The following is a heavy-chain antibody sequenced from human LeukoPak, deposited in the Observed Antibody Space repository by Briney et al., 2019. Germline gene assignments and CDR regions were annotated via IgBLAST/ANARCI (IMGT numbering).Heavy chain of an antibody. Sequence: GGSLILSCTASGFRVGDYAMSWVRQAPGKGLEWVGFIRSKTFGGTADYAASVEGRFTISRDDSNNIAYLQMNSLKTEDTAVYYCTRGLEGFTAYDDYWGQGTLVTVSS. D-gene: IGHD5-12*01. CDR2: IRSKTFGGTA. CDR1: GFRVGDYA. V-gene: IGHV3-49*04. J-gene: IGHJ4*02. CDR3: TRGLEGFTAYDDY.